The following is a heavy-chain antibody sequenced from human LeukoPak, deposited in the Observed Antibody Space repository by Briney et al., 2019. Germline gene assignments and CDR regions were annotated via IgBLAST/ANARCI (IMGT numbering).Heavy chain of an antibody. Sequence: ASVKVSCKASGYTFTSYDINWVRQATGQGLEWMGWMNPNSGNTGYAQKFQGRVTMTRNTSISTAYIELSGLRSEDTAVYYCATSIAARHGNYWGQGTLVTVSS. V-gene: IGHV1-8*01. CDR1: GYTFTSYD. CDR2: MNPNSGNT. CDR3: ATSIAARHGNY. D-gene: IGHD6-6*01. J-gene: IGHJ4*02.